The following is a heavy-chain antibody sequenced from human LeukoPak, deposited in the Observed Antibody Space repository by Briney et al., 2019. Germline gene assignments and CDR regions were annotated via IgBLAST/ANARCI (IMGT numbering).Heavy chain of an antibody. V-gene: IGHV3-33*01. CDR2: IWYDGSNK. Sequence: GGSLRLSCAASGFTFSSYGMHWVRQAPGKGLEWVAVIWYDGSNKYYADSVKGRFTIYRDNSKTTLYLQMNSLRAEDTTVYYCARTPAVWGSYENNFDYWGQGTLVTVSS. D-gene: IGHD3-16*01. CDR1: GFTFSSYG. J-gene: IGHJ4*02. CDR3: ARTPAVWGSYENNFDY.